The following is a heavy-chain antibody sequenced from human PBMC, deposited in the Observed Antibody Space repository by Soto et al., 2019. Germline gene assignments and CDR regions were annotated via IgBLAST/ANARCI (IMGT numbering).Heavy chain of an antibody. V-gene: IGHV5-51*01. CDR1: GYSFTSYW. J-gene: IGHJ6*02. Sequence: PGESLKISCKGSGYSFTSYWIGWVRQMPGKGLEWMGIIYPGDSDTKYSPSFQGQVTISADQSISTAYLQWSSLRASDTAMYYCARRGSSSLLDYYHYGLEVWGQGTTVTASS. CDR3: ARRGSSSLLDYYHYGLEV. D-gene: IGHD6-6*01. CDR2: IYPGDSDT.